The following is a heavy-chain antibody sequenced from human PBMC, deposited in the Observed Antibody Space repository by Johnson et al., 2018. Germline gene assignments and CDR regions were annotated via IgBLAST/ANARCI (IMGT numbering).Heavy chain of an antibody. Sequence: VQLVESGGGLVQPGGSLRLSCAPSGFTFSSYTMNWVRQAPGKGLEWVSYFSSTGSTIYYADSGKGRFTISRGTAKNLLYLQMNSLRAGDTAVYYCAMDGRGSGWHYDAFDIWGQGTMVTVSS. V-gene: IGHV3-48*01. D-gene: IGHD6-19*01. CDR3: AMDGRGSGWHYDAFDI. J-gene: IGHJ3*02. CDR2: FSSTGSTI. CDR1: GFTFSSYT.